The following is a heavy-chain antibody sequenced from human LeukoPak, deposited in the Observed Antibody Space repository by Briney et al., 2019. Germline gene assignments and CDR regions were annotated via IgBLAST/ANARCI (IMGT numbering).Heavy chain of an antibody. D-gene: IGHD3-10*01. V-gene: IGHV3-74*01. J-gene: IGHJ5*02. CDR2: INSDGSST. CDR3: AGASMVRGRTNWFDP. CDR1: GFTFSSYW. Sequence: GGSLRLSCAASGFTFSSYWMHWVRQAPGKGLVWVSRINSDGSSTSYADSVKGRFTISRDNAKNTLYLQMNSLRAEDTAVYYCAGASMVRGRTNWFDPWGQGTLVTVSS.